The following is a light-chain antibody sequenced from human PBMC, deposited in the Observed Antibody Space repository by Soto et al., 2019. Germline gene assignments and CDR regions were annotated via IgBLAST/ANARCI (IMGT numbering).Light chain of an antibody. CDR2: GAS. J-gene: IGKJ5*01. CDR3: QQYGSSRIT. V-gene: IGKV3-20*01. CDR1: QSVSSSY. Sequence: ELVLTQSPGTLSLSPGETATLSCRASQSVSSSYLAWYQQKPGQAPRPLIYGASSRATGIPDRFSGSGSGTDFTLTISRLEPEDFAVYYCQQYGSSRITFGQGTRLEIK.